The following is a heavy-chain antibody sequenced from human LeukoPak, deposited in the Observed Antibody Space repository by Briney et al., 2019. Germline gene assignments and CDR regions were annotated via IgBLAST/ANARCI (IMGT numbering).Heavy chain of an antibody. CDR2: IYYSGST. Sequence: PAETLSLTCTVSGGSISSYYWSWIRQPPGKGLEWIGYIYYSGSTNYNPFLKSRVTISVDTSKNQFSLKLSSVTAADTAVYYCARRYSSGKQNWFDPWGQGTLVTVSS. V-gene: IGHV4-59*01. J-gene: IGHJ5*02. CDR3: ARRYSSGKQNWFDP. CDR1: GGSISSYY. D-gene: IGHD6-19*01.